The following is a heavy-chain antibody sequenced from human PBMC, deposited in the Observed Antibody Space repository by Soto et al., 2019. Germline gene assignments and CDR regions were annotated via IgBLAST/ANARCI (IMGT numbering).Heavy chain of an antibody. CDR2: ISYDGSNK. J-gene: IGHJ6*02. CDR3: ARGMAHIVLYGMDV. CDR1: GFTFSSYA. D-gene: IGHD2-21*01. Sequence: PGGSLRLSCAASGFTFSSYAMHWVRQAPGKGLEWVAVISYDGSNKYYADSVKGRFTISRDNSKNTLYLQMNSLRAEDTAVYYCARGMAHIVLYGMDVWGQGTTVTVSS. V-gene: IGHV3-30-3*01.